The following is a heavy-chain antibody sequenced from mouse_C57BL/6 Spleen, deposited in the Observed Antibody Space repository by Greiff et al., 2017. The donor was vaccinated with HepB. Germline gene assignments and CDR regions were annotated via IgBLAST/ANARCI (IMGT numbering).Heavy chain of an antibody. D-gene: IGHD3-2*02. CDR3: ARPNMLRSGAMDY. J-gene: IGHJ4*01. Sequence: EVQLQHSGPELVKPGASVKIPCKASGYTFTDYNMDWVKQSHGKSLEWIGDINPNNGGTIYNQKFKGKATLTVDKSSSTAYMELRSLTSEDTAVYYCARPNMLRSGAMDYWGQGTSVTVSS. V-gene: IGHV1-18*01. CDR2: INPNNGGT. CDR1: GYTFTDYN.